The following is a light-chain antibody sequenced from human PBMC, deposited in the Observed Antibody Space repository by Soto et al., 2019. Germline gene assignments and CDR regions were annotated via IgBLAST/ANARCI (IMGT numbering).Light chain of an antibody. J-gene: IGKJ4*01. CDR1: QSVGTY. V-gene: IGKV3-11*01. CDR2: EAS. CDR3: QQGSNWPPLT. Sequence: EIVLTQSPATLSLSPGETATLSCRASQSVGTYLAWYQLKSGQAPRLLIYEASKRATGIPARFSGRGSGTDFTLTISSLEPEDFALYYCQQGSNWPPLTFGGGTKVGIK.